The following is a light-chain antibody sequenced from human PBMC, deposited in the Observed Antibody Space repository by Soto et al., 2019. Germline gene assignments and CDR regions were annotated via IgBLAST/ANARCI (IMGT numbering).Light chain of an antibody. CDR3: SSYTSSSTSYV. CDR1: SSDVGLYNY. Sequence: QSVLTQPASVSGSPGQSITISCTGTSSDVGLYNYVSWYQHHPGKAPKLMIYDVSDRPSGVSNRFSGSKSGNTASLTISGLQAEDEADYYCSSYTSSSTSYVFGTGTKLTVL. V-gene: IGLV2-14*01. J-gene: IGLJ1*01. CDR2: DVS.